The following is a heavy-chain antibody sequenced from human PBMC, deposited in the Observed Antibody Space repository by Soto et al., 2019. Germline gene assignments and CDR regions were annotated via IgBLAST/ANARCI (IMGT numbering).Heavy chain of an antibody. Sequence: QVQLVQSGAEVRKPGSSVKVSCQASGSTFSSYTITWVRQAPGQGLEWMGRIIPILAITNYAQKFQGRVTITADKTTTTANMERSSLSSENTAVYYGAREGFVQLRSSPRCYYGMDVWGQGTAVTVSS. CDR2: IIPILAIT. CDR3: AREGFVQLRSSPRCYYGMDV. J-gene: IGHJ6*02. V-gene: IGHV1-69*08. D-gene: IGHD4-17*01. CDR1: GSTFSSYT.